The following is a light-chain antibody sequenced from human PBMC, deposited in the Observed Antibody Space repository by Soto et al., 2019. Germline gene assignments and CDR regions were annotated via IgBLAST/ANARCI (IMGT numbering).Light chain of an antibody. CDR1: ESVRSSY. CDR3: HHYET. V-gene: IGKV3-20*01. CDR2: GAS. J-gene: IGKJ1*01. Sequence: EIVLTQSPGTLSLSPGERATLSCRASESVRSSYLAWYQQKPGQAPRLLIYGASIRAAGVPDRFSGSGSGTEFTLTISRLEPEDFTVYYCHHYETFGQGTKVDIK.